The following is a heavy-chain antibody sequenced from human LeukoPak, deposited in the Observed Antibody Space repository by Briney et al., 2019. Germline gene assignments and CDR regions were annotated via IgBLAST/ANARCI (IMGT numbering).Heavy chain of an antibody. CDR3: ARVPAGVIGMKDAFDI. CDR1: GFTFINAW. Sequence: GGSLRLSCAASGFTFINAWMAWVRQAPGKGLEWVGRIKAKAHGGTIEYAAPVKGRFTISRHNAKNSLYLQMNSLRAEDTAVYYCARVPAGVIGMKDAFDIWGQGTMVTVSS. CDR2: IKAKAHGGTI. D-gene: IGHD3-16*02. V-gene: IGHV3-15*01. J-gene: IGHJ3*02.